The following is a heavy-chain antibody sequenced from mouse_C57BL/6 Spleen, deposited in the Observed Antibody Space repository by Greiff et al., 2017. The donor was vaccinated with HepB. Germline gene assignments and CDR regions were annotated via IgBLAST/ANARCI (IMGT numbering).Heavy chain of an antibody. CDR3: ARRYYSNYYAMDY. D-gene: IGHD2-5*01. V-gene: IGHV1-80*01. CDR1: GYAFSSYW. J-gene: IGHJ4*01. Sequence: LVESGAELVKPGASVKISCKASGYAFSSYWMNWVKQRPGKGLEWIGQIYPGDGDTNYNGKFKGKATLTADKSSSTAYMQLSSLTSEDSAVYFCARRYYSNYYAMDYWGQGTSVTVSS. CDR2: IYPGDGDT.